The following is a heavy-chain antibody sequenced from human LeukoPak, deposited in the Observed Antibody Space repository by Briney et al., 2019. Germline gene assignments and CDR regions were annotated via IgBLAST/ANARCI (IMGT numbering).Heavy chain of an antibody. V-gene: IGHV3-30-3*01. CDR2: ISYDGSNK. Sequence: GGSLRLSCAASGFTFSSYAMHWVRQAPGKGLEWVAVISYDGSNKYYADSVKGRFTISRDNSKNTLYLQMNSLRAEDTAVCYCAKVRVSIAVALKPDFDYWGQGTLVTVSS. CDR3: AKVRVSIAVALKPDFDY. J-gene: IGHJ4*02. CDR1: GFTFSSYA. D-gene: IGHD6-19*01.